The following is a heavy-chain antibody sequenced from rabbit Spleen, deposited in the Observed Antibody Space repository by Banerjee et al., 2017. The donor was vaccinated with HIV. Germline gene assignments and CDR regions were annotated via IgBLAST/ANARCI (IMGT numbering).Heavy chain of an antibody. J-gene: IGHJ4*01. Sequence: QEQLVESGGGLVQPEGSLTLTCTASGFSFSSSYYMCWVRQAPGKGLEWIACIGAANGDTWYASWAKGRFTISKTSSTAVTLHMTSLTAADTATYFCPTTDTANWYFALWGPGTLVTVS. CDR3: PTTDTANWYFAL. D-gene: IGHD7-1*01. CDR2: IGAANGDT. CDR1: GFSFSSSYY. V-gene: IGHV1S45*01.